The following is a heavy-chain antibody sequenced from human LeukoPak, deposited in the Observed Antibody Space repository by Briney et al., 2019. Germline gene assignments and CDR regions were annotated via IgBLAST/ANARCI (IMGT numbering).Heavy chain of an antibody. V-gene: IGHV4-59*01. D-gene: IGHD6-13*01. CDR3: ARVAPIVAGSYHFDS. J-gene: IGHJ4*02. CDR2: IYDSGST. Sequence: SETLSLTCSVSGGFITNYYWSWIRQLPGKGLEWIGYIYDSGSTSYNPSLKSRVTMSVDTSKKQFSLKLSSVTAADTALYYCARVAPIVAGSYHFDSWGQGTLVTVSS. CDR1: GGFITNYY.